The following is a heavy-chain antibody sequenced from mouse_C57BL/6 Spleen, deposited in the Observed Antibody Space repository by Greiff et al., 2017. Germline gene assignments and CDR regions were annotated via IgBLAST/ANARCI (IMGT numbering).Heavy chain of an antibody. D-gene: IGHD1-1*01. CDR2: IHPNSGST. V-gene: IGHV1-64*01. Sequence: VQLQQPGAELVKPGASVKLSCKASGYTFTSYWMHWVKQRPGQGLEWIGMIHPNSGSTNYNEKFKSEATLTVDKSSSTAYMQLSSLTSEDSAVYYCARDYYGPFDYWGQGTTLTVSS. CDR1: GYTFTSYW. CDR3: ARDYYGPFDY. J-gene: IGHJ2*01.